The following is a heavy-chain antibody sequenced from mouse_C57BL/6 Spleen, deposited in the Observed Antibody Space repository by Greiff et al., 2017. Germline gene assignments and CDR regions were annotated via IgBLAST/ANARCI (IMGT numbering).Heavy chain of an antibody. D-gene: IGHD1-1*01. CDR1: GYTFTSYG. CDR3: ARRGAGSSQWYFDY. J-gene: IGHJ2*01. CDR2: IYPRSGNT. Sequence: VQGVESGAELARPGASVKLSCKASGYTFTSYGISWVKQRTGQGLEWIGEIYPRSGNTYYNEKFKGKATLTADKSSSTAYMELRSLTSEDSAVDFCARRGAGSSQWYFDYWGQGTTLTVSS. V-gene: IGHV1-81*01.